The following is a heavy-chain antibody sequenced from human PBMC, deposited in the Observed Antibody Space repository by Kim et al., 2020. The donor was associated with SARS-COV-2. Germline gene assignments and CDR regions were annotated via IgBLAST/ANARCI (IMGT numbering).Heavy chain of an antibody. J-gene: IGHJ6*02. CDR2: ISYDGRNK. D-gene: IGHD3-16*01. V-gene: IGHV3-30*04. CDR3: ARDLGAPAGADDYFYYYGMDV. Sequence: GGSLRLSCAASGFTFSSFAMHWVRQAPGKGLEWVAVISYDGRNKYYADSVKGRFTISRDNSKNTLYLQMNSLRAEDTAVYYCARDLGAPAGADDYFYYYGMDVWGQETTVTVSS. CDR1: GFTFSSFA.